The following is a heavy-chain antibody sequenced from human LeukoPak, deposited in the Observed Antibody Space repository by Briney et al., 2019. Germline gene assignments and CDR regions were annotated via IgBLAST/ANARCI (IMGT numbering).Heavy chain of an antibody. V-gene: IGHV4-34*01. Sequence: SETLSLTCAAYGGSFSGYYWSWIRQPPGKGLEWIGEINHSGSTNYNPSLKSRVTISVDTSKNQFSLKLTSVTAADTATYYCARQDGPFYFDYWGQGALVTVSS. CDR3: ARQDGPFYFDY. J-gene: IGHJ4*02. CDR2: INHSGST. CDR1: GGSFSGYY.